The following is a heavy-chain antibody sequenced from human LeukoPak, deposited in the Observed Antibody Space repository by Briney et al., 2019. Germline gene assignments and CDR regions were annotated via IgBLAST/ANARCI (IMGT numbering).Heavy chain of an antibody. V-gene: IGHV1-46*01. CDR1: GYTFTGYY. Sequence: ASVNVACKASGYTFTGYYMHWVRQAPGQGLEWMGIINPSGGSTSYAQKFQGRVTMTRDTSTSTVYMELSSLRSEDTAVYYCARDESTSILWWWGQGTLVTVSS. CDR2: INPSGGST. CDR3: ARDESTSILWW. D-gene: IGHD2-21*01. J-gene: IGHJ1*01.